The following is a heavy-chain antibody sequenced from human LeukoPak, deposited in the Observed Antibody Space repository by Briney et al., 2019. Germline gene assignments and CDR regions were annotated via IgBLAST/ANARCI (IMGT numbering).Heavy chain of an antibody. CDR2: IYPGDSDT. V-gene: IGHV5-51*01. CDR1: GDSFTSYW. D-gene: IGHD1-26*01. CDR3: ARLGGLVGATRWFDP. J-gene: IGHJ5*02. Sequence: GESLKISCKGSGDSFTSYWFGWVRQMPGKGLEWMGIIYPGDSDTRYSPSFQGQVTISADKSISTVYLQWSSLKASDTAMYYCARLGGLVGATRWFDPWGQGTLVTVSS.